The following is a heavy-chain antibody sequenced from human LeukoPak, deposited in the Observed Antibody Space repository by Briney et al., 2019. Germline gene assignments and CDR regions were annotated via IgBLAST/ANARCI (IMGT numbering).Heavy chain of an antibody. D-gene: IGHD3/OR15-3a*01. J-gene: IGHJ6*02. CDR2: IYTNGRDT. CDR3: AHLVWEYVGGLDV. Sequence: GGSLRLSCAASGFVFRSYGMNWVRQAPGKGLEWVSGIYTNGRDTRYADSVKGRFTISRDNSKNTLYLQMHSLRVEDTAVYYCAHLVWEYVGGLDVWGQGTTVTVSS. V-gene: IGHV3-23*05. CDR1: GFVFRSYG.